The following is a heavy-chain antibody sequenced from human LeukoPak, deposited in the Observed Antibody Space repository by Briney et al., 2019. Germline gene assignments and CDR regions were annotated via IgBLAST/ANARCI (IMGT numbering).Heavy chain of an antibody. CDR2: INHSGST. D-gene: IGHD3-10*01. Sequence: SETLSLTCAVYGGSFSGYYWSWIRQPPGKGLEWIGEINHSGSTNYNPSLKSRVTMSVDTSKNQFSLKLSSVTAADTAVYYCARDFTMVRGAQSYYYYHMDVWGKGTTVTISS. J-gene: IGHJ6*03. CDR1: GGSFSGYY. CDR3: ARDFTMVRGAQSYYYYHMDV. V-gene: IGHV4-34*01.